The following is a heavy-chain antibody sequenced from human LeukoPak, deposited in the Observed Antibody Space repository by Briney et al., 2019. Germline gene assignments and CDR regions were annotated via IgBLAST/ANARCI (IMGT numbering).Heavy chain of an antibody. CDR3: ARVSIEDEFDY. V-gene: IGHV3-30-3*01. Sequence: GGSLRLSCAASGFTFSSYAMHWGRQAPGKGLEWVAVISYDGSNKYYADSVKGRFTISRDNSKNTLYLQMNSLRAEDTAVYYCARVSIEDEFDYWGQGTLVTVSS. J-gene: IGHJ4*02. CDR2: ISYDGSNK. CDR1: GFTFSSYA. D-gene: IGHD3-3*02.